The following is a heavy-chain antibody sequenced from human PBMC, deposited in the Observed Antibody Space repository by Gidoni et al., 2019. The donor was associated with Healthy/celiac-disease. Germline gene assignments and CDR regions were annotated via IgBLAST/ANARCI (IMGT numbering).Heavy chain of an antibody. CDR2: ISGSGGST. Sequence: EVQLLESGGGLVQPGGSLRLSRAASGFTFSSYVMSWVRQAPGKGLEWVSAISGSGGSTYYADSVKGRFTISRDNSKNTLYLQMNSLRAEDTAVYYCAKGTIFGVAVTDYWGQGTLVTVSS. D-gene: IGHD3-3*01. CDR3: AKGTIFGVAVTDY. J-gene: IGHJ4*02. CDR1: GFTFSSYV. V-gene: IGHV3-23*01.